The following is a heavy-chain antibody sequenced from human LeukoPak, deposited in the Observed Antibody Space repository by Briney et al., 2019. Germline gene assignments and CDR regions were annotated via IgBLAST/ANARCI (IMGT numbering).Heavy chain of an antibody. CDR3: ARGPQAPGYCSGGSCYSFYYYYMDV. D-gene: IGHD2-15*01. V-gene: IGHV1-8*01. CDR1: GYTFTSYD. Sequence: ASVKVSCKASGYTFTSYDINWVRQATGQGLEWMGWMNPNSGNTGYAQKFQGRVTMTRNTSISTAYMELSSLRSEDTAVYYCARGPQAPGYCSGGSCYSFYYYYMDVWGKGTTVTVSS. J-gene: IGHJ6*03. CDR2: MNPNSGNT.